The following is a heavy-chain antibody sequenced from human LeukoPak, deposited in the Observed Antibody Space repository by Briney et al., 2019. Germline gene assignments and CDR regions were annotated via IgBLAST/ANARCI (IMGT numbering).Heavy chain of an antibody. CDR1: GGTFSSYA. D-gene: IGHD5-18*01. J-gene: IGHJ6*02. CDR2: IIPIFGIA. V-gene: IGHV1-69*04. Sequence: SAKVSCKASGGTFSSYAISWVRQAPGQGLEWMGRIIPIFGIANYAQKFQGRVTITADKSTSTAYMELSSLRSEDTAVYYCARDSDTAMAQGVYYYYYGMDVWGQGTTVTVSS. CDR3: ARDSDTAMAQGVYYYYYGMDV.